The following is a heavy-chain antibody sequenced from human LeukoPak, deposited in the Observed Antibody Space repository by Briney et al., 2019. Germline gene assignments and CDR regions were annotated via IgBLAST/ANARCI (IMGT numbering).Heavy chain of an antibody. Sequence: ASVKVSCTASGGTFSSYAISWVRQAPGQGLEWMGGIIPIFGTANYAQKFQGRVTITADESTSTAYMELSSLRSEDTAVYYCALLGDYVWGSYKMNFDYWGQGTLVTVSS. J-gene: IGHJ4*02. V-gene: IGHV1-69*13. CDR1: GGTFSSYA. CDR3: ALLGDYVWGSYKMNFDY. CDR2: IIPIFGTA. D-gene: IGHD3-16*01.